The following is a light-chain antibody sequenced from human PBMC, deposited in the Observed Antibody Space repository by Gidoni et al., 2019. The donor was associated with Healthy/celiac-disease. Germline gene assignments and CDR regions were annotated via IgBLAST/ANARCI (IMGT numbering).Light chain of an antibody. CDR1: QSISSY. J-gene: IGKJ2*01. CDR3: QQSYSTPMYT. Sequence: SLSASVGGRVTITCRASQSISSYLNWYQQKPGKAPKLLIYAASSLQSGVPSRFSGSGSGTDFTLTISSLQPEDFATYYCQQSYSTPMYTFGQGTKLEIK. V-gene: IGKV1-39*01. CDR2: AAS.